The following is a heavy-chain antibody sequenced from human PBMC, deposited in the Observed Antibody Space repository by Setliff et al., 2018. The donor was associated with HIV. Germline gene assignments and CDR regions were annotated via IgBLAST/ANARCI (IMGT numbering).Heavy chain of an antibody. D-gene: IGHD5-12*01. CDR1: GGSISSSSYY. CDR3: ASEKATIPNWFDP. Sequence: SETLSLTCTVSGGSISSSSYYWGWIRQPPGKGLEWIGNIFYSGHTFYNPSLKSRVTISVDKSKNQFSLKLRSVTAVDTAVYYCASEKATIPNWFDPWGQGTLVTVS. CDR2: IFYSGHT. V-gene: IGHV4-39*07. J-gene: IGHJ5*02.